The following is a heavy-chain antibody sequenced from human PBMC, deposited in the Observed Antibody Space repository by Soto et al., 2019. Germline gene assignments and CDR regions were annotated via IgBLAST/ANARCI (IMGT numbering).Heavy chain of an antibody. CDR3: AVGLYYYGSGSYSDY. D-gene: IGHD3-10*01. Sequence: PSETLSLTCAVYGGSFSGYYWSWIRQPPGKGLEWIGEINHSGSTNYNPSLKSRVTISVDTSKNQFSLKLSSVTAADTAVYYCAVGLYYYGSGSYSDYWGQGTLVT. CDR1: GGSFSGYY. V-gene: IGHV4-34*01. CDR2: INHSGST. J-gene: IGHJ4*02.